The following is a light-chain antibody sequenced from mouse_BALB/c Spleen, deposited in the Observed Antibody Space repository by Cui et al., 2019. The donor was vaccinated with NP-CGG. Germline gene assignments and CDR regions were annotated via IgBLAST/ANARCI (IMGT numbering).Light chain of an antibody. Sequence: AVFTPEIALTTSPGETVTLTCRSSTGAVTTSNYANWVQEKPDHLFTGLIGGTNNRAPGVPARFSGSLIGDKAALTITGAQTEDEAIYFCALWYSNHWVFGGGTKLTVL. V-gene: IGLV1*01. CDR3: ALWYSNHWV. CDR2: GTN. J-gene: IGLJ1*01. CDR1: TGAVTTSNY.